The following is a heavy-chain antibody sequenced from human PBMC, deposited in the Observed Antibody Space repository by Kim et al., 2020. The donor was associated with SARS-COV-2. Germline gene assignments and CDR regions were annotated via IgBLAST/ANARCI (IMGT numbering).Heavy chain of an antibody. CDR3: ARNILRTTTLDY. J-gene: IGHJ4*02. V-gene: IGHV1-3*01. Sequence: TRYYQNFQGSVSLTTDTSASTAYMELISLRSDDSAVYYCARNILRTTTLDYWGQGTLVTVSS. D-gene: IGHD5-12*01. CDR2: T.